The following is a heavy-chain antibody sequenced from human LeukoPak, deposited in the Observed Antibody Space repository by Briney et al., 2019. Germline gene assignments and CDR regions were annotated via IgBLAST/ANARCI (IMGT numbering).Heavy chain of an antibody. D-gene: IGHD3-22*01. CDR2: FDPEDGET. J-gene: IGHJ4*02. CDR3: ATFYDREGNFDY. Sequence: ASVKVSCKVSGYTLTELSMHWVRQAPGKGLEWMGGFDPEDGETIYAQKFQGRVTMTEDTSTDTAYMELSSLRSEDTAVYYCATFYDREGNFDYWGQGTLVTVPS. CDR1: GYTLTELS. V-gene: IGHV1-24*01.